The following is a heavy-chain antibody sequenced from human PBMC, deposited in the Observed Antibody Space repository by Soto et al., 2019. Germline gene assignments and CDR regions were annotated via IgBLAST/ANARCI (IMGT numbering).Heavy chain of an antibody. CDR2: SSGSVGST. J-gene: IGHJ1*01. D-gene: IGHD2-15*01. CDR1: GFTFSSYA. CDR3: ARVKCGYCSGESCALGSEYFQY. V-gene: IGHV3-23*01. Sequence: PGGSLRPSCAASGFTFSSYAMSWVRQAPGRGLEWVSASSGSVGSTYHADSVKGCFTISRDKAKNTLYLQMNSVRAEYRGIYYCARVKCGYCSGESCALGSEYFQYWGQGTLVTVSS.